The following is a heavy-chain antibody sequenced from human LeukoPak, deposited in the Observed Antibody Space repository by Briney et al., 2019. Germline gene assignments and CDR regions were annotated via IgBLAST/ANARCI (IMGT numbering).Heavy chain of an antibody. V-gene: IGHV3-30*18. CDR1: GFTLSSYG. Sequence: PGRSLRLSCAASGFTLSSYGMHWVRQAPGKGLEWVAVISYDANKKYYVDSVKGRFTISRDDSNNTLYLQMNSLRAEDTAVYYYAKRLAGASGWYSLDYWGQGTLVTVSS. D-gene: IGHD6-19*01. J-gene: IGHJ4*02. CDR3: AKRLAGASGWYSLDY. CDR2: ISYDANKK.